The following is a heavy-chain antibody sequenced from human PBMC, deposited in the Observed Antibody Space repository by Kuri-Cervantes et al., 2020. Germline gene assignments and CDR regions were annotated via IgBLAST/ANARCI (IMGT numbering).Heavy chain of an antibody. CDR2: INAGNGNT. CDR1: GYTFADYV. D-gene: IGHD4-23*01. V-gene: IGHV1-3*01. CDR3: ARLGGYGGKFHYSYAMDV. J-gene: IGHJ6*02. Sequence: ASVKVSCKPSGYTFADYVIHWVRQAPGHRLEWMGWINAGNGNTKYSQKFQGRVTITRDTSASTAYMELSSLRSEDTAVYYCARLGGYGGKFHYSYAMDVWGQGTTVTVSS.